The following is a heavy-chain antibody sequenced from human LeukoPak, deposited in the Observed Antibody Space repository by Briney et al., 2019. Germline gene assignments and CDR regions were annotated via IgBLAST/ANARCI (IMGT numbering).Heavy chain of an antibody. CDR2: VYYSGVS. D-gene: IGHD5-24*01. V-gene: IGHV4-59*08. CDR3: ARGSYNYGFDY. Sequence: PSETLSLTCTVSGGSTGSDYWSWIRQPPGKGLEWIAYVYYSGVSSYNPSLKSRVAIPIDTSKNQFSLKLSSVTVADTAVYYCARGSYNYGFDYWGQGTLVTVSS. CDR1: GGSTGSDY. J-gene: IGHJ4*02.